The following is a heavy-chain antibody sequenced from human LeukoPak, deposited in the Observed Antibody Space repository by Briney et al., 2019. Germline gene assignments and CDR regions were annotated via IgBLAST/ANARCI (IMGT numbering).Heavy chain of an antibody. CDR1: AFTFSRHW. CDR3: ARDGSLPDY. J-gene: IGHJ4*02. Sequence: PGGSLRLSCAAPAFTFSRHWMQWVRQAPGEGRGWVAYINSEGSSTTYADYVKGRFTISRDNARTTLYLQMNSLRVEDTAVYYCARDGSLPDYWGQGTLVTVSS. V-gene: IGHV3-74*01. CDR2: INSEGSST.